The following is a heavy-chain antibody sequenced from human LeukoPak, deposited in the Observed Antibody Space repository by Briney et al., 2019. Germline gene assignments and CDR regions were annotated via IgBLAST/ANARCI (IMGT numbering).Heavy chain of an antibody. J-gene: IGHJ5*02. D-gene: IGHD6-13*01. CDR3: ATGGQYSSSWS. CDR1: GFTFSSYA. Sequence: HGRSLRLSCAASGFTFSSYAMSWVRQAPGKGLEWASAISGSGDSTYYADSVKGRFTISRDNSKNTLYLQMNSLRAEDTAVYYCATGGQYSSSWSWGQGTLVTVSS. CDR2: ISGSGDST. V-gene: IGHV3-23*01.